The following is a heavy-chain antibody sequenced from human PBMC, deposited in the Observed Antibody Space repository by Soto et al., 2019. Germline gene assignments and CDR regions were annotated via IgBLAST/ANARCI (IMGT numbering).Heavy chain of an antibody. CDR3: ARGDYDILTGYYNSWFEP. D-gene: IGHD3-9*01. V-gene: IGHV4-59*01. CDR2: IYYSGST. Sequence: SETLSLTCTVSGGSISSYYWSLIRQPPGKGLEWIGHIYYSGSTNYNPSLKSRVTISVDTSKNQFSLKLSSVTAADTAVYYCARGDYDILTGYYNSWFEPWGEGTLFTVSS. CDR1: GGSISSYY. J-gene: IGHJ5*02.